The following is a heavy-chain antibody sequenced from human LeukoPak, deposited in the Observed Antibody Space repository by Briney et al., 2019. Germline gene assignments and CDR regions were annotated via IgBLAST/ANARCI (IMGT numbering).Heavy chain of an antibody. V-gene: IGHV3-30*18. CDR2: ISYDGSNK. CDR3: AKETDCSGGSCSFYYYYYGMDD. Sequence: PGRSLRLSCAASGFTFSSYGMHWVRQAPGKGLEWVAVISYDGSNKYYADSVKGRFTISRDNSKNTLYLQMNSLRAEDTAVYYCAKETDCSGGSCSFYYYYYGMDDWGKGTTVTVSS. CDR1: GFTFSSYG. J-gene: IGHJ6*04. D-gene: IGHD2-15*01.